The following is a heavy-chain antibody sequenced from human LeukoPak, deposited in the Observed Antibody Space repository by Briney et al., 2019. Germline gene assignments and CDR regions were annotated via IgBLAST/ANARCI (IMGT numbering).Heavy chain of an antibody. CDR3: ARDDYPYGLDV. Sequence: ASVKVSCEASGYTFTRSDINWVRQATGQGLEWMGWMNPNTGNTGYAQRFQGRVTMTRDTSISTAYMELSSLRSEDTAVYYCARDDYPYGLDVWGQGTTVTVSS. J-gene: IGHJ6*02. CDR1: GYTFTRSD. CDR2: MNPNTGNT. D-gene: IGHD4/OR15-4a*01. V-gene: IGHV1-8*01.